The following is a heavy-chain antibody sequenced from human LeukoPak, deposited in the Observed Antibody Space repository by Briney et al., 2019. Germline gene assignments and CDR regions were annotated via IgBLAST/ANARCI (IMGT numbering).Heavy chain of an antibody. Sequence: GGSLRLSCAASGFTFSDFSMNWVRQAPGKGLEWVSSISNGSGYIFYADSVEGRFTISRDNAKNSLYLQMSSLRAGDTAVYYCARPWLTCSGGSCYSYYFDYWGQGTLVTVST. CDR1: GFTFSDFS. CDR3: ARPWLTCSGGSCYSYYFDY. D-gene: IGHD2-15*01. J-gene: IGHJ4*02. V-gene: IGHV3-21*01. CDR2: ISNGSGYI.